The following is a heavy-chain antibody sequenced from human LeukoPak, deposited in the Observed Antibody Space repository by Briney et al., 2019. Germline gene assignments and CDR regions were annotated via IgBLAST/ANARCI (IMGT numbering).Heavy chain of an antibody. Sequence: GGSLRLSCAASGFTFSSYWMHWVRQAPGKGLVWISRINSDGSSTSYADSVKGRFTISRDNAKNTLYLQMNSLRAEDTAVYYCARSGYCSGGSCQHIDYWGQGTLVTVSS. CDR3: ARSGYCSGGSCQHIDY. V-gene: IGHV3-74*01. D-gene: IGHD2-15*01. CDR2: INSDGSST. J-gene: IGHJ4*02. CDR1: GFTFSSYW.